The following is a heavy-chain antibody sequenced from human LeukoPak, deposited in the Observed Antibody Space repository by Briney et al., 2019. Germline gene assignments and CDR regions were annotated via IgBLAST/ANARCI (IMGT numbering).Heavy chain of an antibody. CDR2: IKGDGSER. CDR3: ARDSPFGGN. Sequence: PGGSLRLSCAASGFTFSTYWMSWVRQAPGKGLEWVANIKGDGSERNYVDSVKGRFTISRDNAKNSLYLQINGLRAEDTAVYYCARDSPFGGNWGQGTLVTVSS. V-gene: IGHV3-7*01. CDR1: GFTFSTYW. J-gene: IGHJ4*02. D-gene: IGHD4-23*01.